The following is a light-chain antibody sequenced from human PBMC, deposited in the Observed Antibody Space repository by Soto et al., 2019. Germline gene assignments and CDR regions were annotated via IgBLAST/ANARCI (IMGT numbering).Light chain of an antibody. CDR2: DDN. CDR1: SSNIRNNY. Sequence: QSVLTQPPSVSAAPGQTVTISCSGSSSNIRNNYVSWYQQLPGTAPKLLIYDDNKRPSGTPDRFSGSKSGTSATLAITGLQTGDEADYYCGTWDTSLSAGVFGGGTKLTVL. CDR3: GTWDTSLSAGV. V-gene: IGLV1-51*01. J-gene: IGLJ3*02.